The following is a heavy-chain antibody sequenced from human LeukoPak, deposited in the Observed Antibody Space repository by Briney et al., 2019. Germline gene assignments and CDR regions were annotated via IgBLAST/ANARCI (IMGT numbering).Heavy chain of an antibody. CDR1: GFTFRNYY. V-gene: IGHV3-30-3*01. CDR2: ISLDGNNE. CDR3: ARDLSGRWTYDY. D-gene: IGHD3/OR15-3a*01. Sequence: PGGSLRLSCAASGFTFRNYYMHWVRQAPGKGLEWVAVISLDGNNEYYADSVKGRFSLSRDNSMSTLYLQLNSLRTEDTAMYYRARDLSGRWTYDYWGQGTLVTVSS. J-gene: IGHJ4*01.